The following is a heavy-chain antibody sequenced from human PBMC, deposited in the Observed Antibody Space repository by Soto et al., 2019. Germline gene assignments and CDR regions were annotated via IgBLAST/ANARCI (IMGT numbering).Heavy chain of an antibody. Sequence: QITLKESGPTLVKPTQTLTLTCTFSGFSLSTSGVGVGWIRQPPGKALEWLALIYWNDDKRYSPSLKSRLTITKDTSKNQAVRTMTNMDPVDTATYCCAHRRRRTKGSGSSYYFDYWGQGTLVTVSS. V-gene: IGHV2-5*01. CDR3: AHRRRRTKGSGSSYYFDY. D-gene: IGHD3-10*01. CDR1: GFSLSTSGVG. J-gene: IGHJ4*02. CDR2: IYWNDDK.